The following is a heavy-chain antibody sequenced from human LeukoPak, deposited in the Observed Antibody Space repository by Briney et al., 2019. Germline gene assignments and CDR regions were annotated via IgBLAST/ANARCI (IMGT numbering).Heavy chain of an antibody. V-gene: IGHV3-30*02. CDR3: GKGVVGGSPQPGVIGY. CDR1: GFTFSSYV. D-gene: IGHD1-26*01. J-gene: IGHJ4*02. CDR2: IRYDVSDK. Sequence: GGSLRLSCAASGFTFSSYVMHWVRQAPGKGLEWVAFIRYDVSDKYYADSVKGRFTISRDNSKNTLYLQMNSLRAEGTAVYSCGKGVVGGSPQPGVIGYWGQGTLVTVSS.